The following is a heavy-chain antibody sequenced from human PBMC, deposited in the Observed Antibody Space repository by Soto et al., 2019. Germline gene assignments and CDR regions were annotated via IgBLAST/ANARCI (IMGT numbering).Heavy chain of an antibody. Sequence: GGSLRLSCEASGFTFSSYDMHWVRQATGKGLEWVSAIGTAGDPYYPGSVKGQVTISGEKSNNSLYLQRNSLRDEDTAVYYCASSEVESIGDDHYGLDVWGQGTTVTVSS. D-gene: IGHD3-16*01. J-gene: IGHJ6*02. CDR3: ASSEVESIGDDHYGLDV. CDR1: GFTFSSYD. V-gene: IGHV3-13*05. CDR2: IGTAGDP.